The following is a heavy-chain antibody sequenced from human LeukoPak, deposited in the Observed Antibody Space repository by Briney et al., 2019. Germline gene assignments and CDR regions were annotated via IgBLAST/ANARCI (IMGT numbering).Heavy chain of an antibody. V-gene: IGHV3-43*02. CDR2: ISGDGGST. J-gene: IGHJ3*02. Sequence: PGGSLRLSCAASGFTFDDYAMHWVRHAPGKGLEWVSLISGDGGSTYYADSVKGRFTISRDNSKNSLYLQMNSLRTEDTALYYCAKGDGYPTGDAFDIWGQGTMVTVSS. D-gene: IGHD5-24*01. CDR3: AKGDGYPTGDAFDI. CDR1: GFTFDDYA.